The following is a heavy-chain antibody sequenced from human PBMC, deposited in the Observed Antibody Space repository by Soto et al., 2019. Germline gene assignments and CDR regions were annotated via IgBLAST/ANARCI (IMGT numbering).Heavy chain of an antibody. CDR1: GFTFSTYA. Sequence: EVELLESGGGLVQPEASLRLSCAASGFTFSTYAMGWVRQAPGKGLEWVSVVSSGGGTHYADSVKGRFTVSRDNSKNTLSLQMNSLRADDTAVYYCAKRRGAGGHFDYWGQGARVTVSS. V-gene: IGHV3-23*01. D-gene: IGHD2-15*01. CDR3: AKRRGAGGHFDY. CDR2: VSSGGGT. J-gene: IGHJ4*02.